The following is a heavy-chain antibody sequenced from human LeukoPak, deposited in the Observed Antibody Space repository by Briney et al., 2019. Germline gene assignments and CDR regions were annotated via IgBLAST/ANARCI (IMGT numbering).Heavy chain of an antibody. CDR2: IYHSGTT. V-gene: IGHV4-39*07. D-gene: IGHD1-26*01. Sequence: SETLSLTCTISGGSIRSSSHYWGWIRQPPGEGLEWIGIIYHSGTTYYNASLKSRVTISVDTSKNQFSLKVTSVTAADTAVYYCARDLVVGATSSHWFDPWGQGTLVTVSS. J-gene: IGHJ5*02. CDR3: ARDLVVGATSSHWFDP. CDR1: GGSIRSSSHY.